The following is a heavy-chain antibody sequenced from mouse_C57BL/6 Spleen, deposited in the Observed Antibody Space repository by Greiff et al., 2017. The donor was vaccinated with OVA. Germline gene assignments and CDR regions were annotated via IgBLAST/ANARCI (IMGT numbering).Heavy chain of an antibody. V-gene: IGHV5-4*01. Sequence: EVQGVESGGGLVKPGGSLKLSCAASGFTFSSYAMSWVRQTPDKRLEWVATISDGGSYTYYPDNVKGRFTISRDNAKNNLYLQMSHLKSEDTAMYYCASLWDAEGYYFDYWGQGTTLTVSA. CDR3: ASLWDAEGYYFDY. CDR2: ISDGGSYT. CDR1: GFTFSSYA. D-gene: IGHD4-1*01. J-gene: IGHJ2*01.